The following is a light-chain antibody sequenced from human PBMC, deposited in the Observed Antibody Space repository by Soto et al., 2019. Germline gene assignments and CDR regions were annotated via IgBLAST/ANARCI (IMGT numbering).Light chain of an antibody. Sequence: QPVLTQPPSASGTPGQRVTISCSGSRSNIGSNTVNWYQQLPGTAPKLLIYTNNQRPSGVPDRFSGSKSGTSASLAISGLQSEDEADYYCVAWDDSLNGLVFGTGTKLTVL. CDR3: VAWDDSLNGLV. V-gene: IGLV1-44*01. CDR2: TNN. J-gene: IGLJ1*01. CDR1: RSNIGSNT.